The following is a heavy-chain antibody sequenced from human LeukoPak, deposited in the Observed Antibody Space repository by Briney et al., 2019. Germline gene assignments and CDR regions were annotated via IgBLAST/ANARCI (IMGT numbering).Heavy chain of an antibody. CDR1: GYSFTSYW. D-gene: IGHD2-2*01. J-gene: IGHJ3*02. CDR3: ARGFLGYCSSTSCSTYDAFDI. V-gene: IGHV5-51*01. CDR2: IYPCDSDT. Sequence: GESLKISCKGSGYSFTSYWIGLVRQMPGKGVEWMGIIYPCDSDTRYSPSFQGQVTISADKSICTAYLQWSSLKASDTAMYYCARGFLGYCSSTSCSTYDAFDIWGQGTMVTVSS.